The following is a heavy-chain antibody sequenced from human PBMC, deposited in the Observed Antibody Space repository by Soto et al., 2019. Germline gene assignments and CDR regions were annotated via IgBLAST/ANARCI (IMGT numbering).Heavy chain of an antibody. J-gene: IGHJ5*02. CDR2: IYWDDDK. CDR1: GLSLTTSGVG. D-gene: IGHD6-19*01. V-gene: IGHV2-5*02. CDR3: VRRLRYSSDWYVGFDP. Sequence: QITLTESGPTLVKPKQTLTLTCTFSGLSLTTSGVGVGWIRQPPGKALEWLALIYWDDDKRYSPSLKSRLTITKATSKNQVVLTMTNMDPVDTATYYCVRRLRYSSDWYVGFDPWGQGTLVTVSS.